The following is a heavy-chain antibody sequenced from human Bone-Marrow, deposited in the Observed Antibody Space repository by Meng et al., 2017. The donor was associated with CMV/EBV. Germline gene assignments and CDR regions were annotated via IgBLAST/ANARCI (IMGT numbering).Heavy chain of an antibody. V-gene: IGHV3-7*01. D-gene: IGHD6-13*01. Sequence: GGSLRLSCAAPGLTFSSYWMSWVRQAPGKGLEWVANIKQDGSEKYYVDSVKGRFTISRDNAKNSLYLQMKSLRAEDTAVYYYARESSSSWYSYYYYYGMDVWGEGTTVTVSS. CDR2: IKQDGSEK. J-gene: IGHJ6*04. CDR1: GLTFSSYW. CDR3: ARESSSSWYSYYYYYGMDV.